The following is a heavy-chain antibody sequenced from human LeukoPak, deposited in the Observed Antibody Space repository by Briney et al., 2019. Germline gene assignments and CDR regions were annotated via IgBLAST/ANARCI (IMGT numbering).Heavy chain of an antibody. Sequence: SETLSLTCTVSGGSITTDYWGWIRQPPGKGLEWIGYIFYSGCAHYNPSLESRLTISPDTSRNQLSLRLTPVTAADTAVYYCAGQGTSGFYYFDYWGLGTLVTVSS. CDR1: GGSITTDY. J-gene: IGHJ4*02. CDR2: IFYSGCA. CDR3: AGQGTSGFYYFDY. D-gene: IGHD1/OR15-1a*01. V-gene: IGHV4-59*08.